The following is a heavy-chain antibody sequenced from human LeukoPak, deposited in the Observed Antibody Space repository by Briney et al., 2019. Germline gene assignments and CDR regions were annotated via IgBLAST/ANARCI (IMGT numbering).Heavy chain of an antibody. V-gene: IGHV1-69*04. CDR1: VGTFSSYA. Sequence: EASVKVSCKASVGTFSSYAISWVRQAPGQGLGWMGRIIPILGIANYAQKFQGRVTITADKSTSTAYMELSSLRSEDTAVYYCARDRTGSGCSAGFDYWDQGTLVTVSS. CDR2: IIPILGIA. D-gene: IGHD6-19*01. CDR3: ARDRTGSGCSAGFDY. J-gene: IGHJ4*02.